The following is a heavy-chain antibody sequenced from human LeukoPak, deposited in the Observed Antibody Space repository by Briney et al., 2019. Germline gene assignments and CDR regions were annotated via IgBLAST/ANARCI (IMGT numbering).Heavy chain of an antibody. CDR1: GFTFSSYW. J-gene: IGHJ4*02. Sequence: PGGSLRLSCASSGFTFSSYWMHWVRQAPGKGLVWVSRINSDGSSTSYADSVKGRFTISRDNAKNTLYLQMNSLRAEDTAVYYCARSAIRENYFDYWGQGTLVTVSS. CDR3: ARSAIRENYFDY. CDR2: INSDGSST. D-gene: IGHD2-2*02. V-gene: IGHV3-74*01.